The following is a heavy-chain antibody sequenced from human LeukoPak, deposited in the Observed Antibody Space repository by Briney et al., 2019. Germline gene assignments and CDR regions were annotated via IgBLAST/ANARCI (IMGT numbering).Heavy chain of an antibody. CDR2: ISGSGGST. CDR1: GFTFSSYA. J-gene: IGHJ2*01. D-gene: IGHD3-10*01. Sequence: GGSLRLSCAASGFTFSSYAMSWVRQAPGKGLEWVSAISGSGGSTYYAASVKGRFTISRDNSENTLYLQMNSLRAEDTAVYYCAKVAYYYGSGSYYWYFDLWGRGTLVTVSS. CDR3: AKVAYYYGSGSYYWYFDL. V-gene: IGHV3-23*01.